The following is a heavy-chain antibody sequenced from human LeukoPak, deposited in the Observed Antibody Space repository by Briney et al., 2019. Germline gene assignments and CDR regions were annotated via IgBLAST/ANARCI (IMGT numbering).Heavy chain of an antibody. J-gene: IGHJ4*02. CDR2: ISAYNGNT. V-gene: IGHV1-18*01. Sequence: ASVKVSCKASGYTFSSYGITWVRQAPGQGLAWMGWISAYNGNTNYAQKLQGRVTMTTDTSATTAYMELRSLRSDDTAVYYCVRQVHIVMALPDYWGQGTLVTVSS. CDR3: VRQVHIVMALPDY. D-gene: IGHD5-12*01. CDR1: GYTFSSYG.